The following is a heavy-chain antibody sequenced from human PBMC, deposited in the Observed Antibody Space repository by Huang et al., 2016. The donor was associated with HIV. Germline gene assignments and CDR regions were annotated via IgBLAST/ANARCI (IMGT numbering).Heavy chain of an antibody. CDR3: ARFGSYYYGSGSYLDAFDI. V-gene: IGHV3-48*01. CDR2: FTSRSGSI. J-gene: IGHJ3*02. CDR1: GFTLSTYN. D-gene: IGHD3-10*01. Sequence: EVQLMESGGGLVQPGGSLRLSCAASGFTLSTYNMNWVRQAPGKGLDWVSYFTSRSGSIYYADSVKGRFTISRDNAKNSLYLQMNSLRAEDTAVYYCARFGSYYYGSGSYLDAFDIWGQGTMVTVSS.